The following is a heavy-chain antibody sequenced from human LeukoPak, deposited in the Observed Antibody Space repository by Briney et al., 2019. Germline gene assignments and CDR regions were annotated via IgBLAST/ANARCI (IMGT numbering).Heavy chain of an antibody. V-gene: IGHV1-69*13. Sequence: SVKVSCRASGGTFSSYAISWVRQAPGQGLEWVGGIIPIFGTANYAQKFQGRVTITADESTSTAYMELSSLRSEDTAVYYCASTFAHRVWYRLNDYYYYYMDVWGKGTTVTISS. D-gene: IGHD6-13*01. CDR1: GGTFSSYA. CDR2: IIPIFGTA. CDR3: ASTFAHRVWYRLNDYYYYYMDV. J-gene: IGHJ6*03.